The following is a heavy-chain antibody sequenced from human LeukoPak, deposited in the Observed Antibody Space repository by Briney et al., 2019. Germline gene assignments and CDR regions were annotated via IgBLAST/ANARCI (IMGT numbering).Heavy chain of an antibody. V-gene: IGHV4-34*01. CDR1: GGSFSGSY. CDR2: INHSGST. CDR3: ARGAWYSYAPFDY. Sequence: SETLSLTCAVYGGSFSGSYWSWIRQPPGKGLEWIGEINHSGSTNYNPSLKSRVTISVDTSKNQFSLKLSSVTAADTAVYYCARGAWYSYAPFDYWGQGTLVTVSS. J-gene: IGHJ4*02. D-gene: IGHD5-18*01.